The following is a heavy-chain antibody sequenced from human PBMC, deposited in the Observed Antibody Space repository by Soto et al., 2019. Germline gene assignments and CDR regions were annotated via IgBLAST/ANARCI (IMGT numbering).Heavy chain of an antibody. J-gene: IGHJ4*02. Sequence: PGGSLRLACTASGFILSTYSMNWVRQAPGRGLEWVAYISSGGRNIYYADSVKGRLTISRDNAQNSLFLQMNSLRDEDTAVYYCASDRGKFIWPPLGSFVFWGQGILVTVSS. CDR2: ISSGGRNI. CDR1: GFILSTYS. CDR3: ASDRGKFIWPPLGSFVF. V-gene: IGHV3-48*02. D-gene: IGHD3-9*01.